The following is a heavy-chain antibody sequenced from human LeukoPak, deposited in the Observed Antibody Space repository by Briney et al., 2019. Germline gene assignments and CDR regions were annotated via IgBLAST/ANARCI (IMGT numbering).Heavy chain of an antibody. CDR1: GFTFSSYG. CDR3: AKDEPHYDFWSGYYYYYYYGMDV. Sequence: PGGSLRLSCAASGFTFSSYGMHWVRQAPGKGLEWVAVISYDGSNKYYADSVKGRFTISRDNSKNTLYLQMNSLRAEDTAVYYCAKDEPHYDFWSGYYYYYYYGMDVWGQGTTVTVSS. CDR2: ISYDGSNK. D-gene: IGHD3-3*01. V-gene: IGHV3-30*18. J-gene: IGHJ6*02.